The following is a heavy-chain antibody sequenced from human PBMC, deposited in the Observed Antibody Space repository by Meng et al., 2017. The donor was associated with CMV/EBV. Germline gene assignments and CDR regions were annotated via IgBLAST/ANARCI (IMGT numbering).Heavy chain of an antibody. J-gene: IGHJ4*02. CDR3: ANYCSSTSCYTRSDY. D-gene: IGHD2-2*02. CDR2: IRYDGSNK. Sequence: GESLKISCAASGFTFSSYGMHWVRQAPGKGLEWVAFIRYDGSNKYYADSVKGRFTISRDNSKSTLYLQMNSLRAEDTAVYYCANYCSSTSCYTRSDYWGQGTLVTVSS. V-gene: IGHV3-30*02. CDR1: GFTFSSYG.